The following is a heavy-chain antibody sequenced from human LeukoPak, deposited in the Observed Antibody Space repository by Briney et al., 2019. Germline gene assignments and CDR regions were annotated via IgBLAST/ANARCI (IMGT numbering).Heavy chain of an antibody. D-gene: IGHD2-2*01. Sequence: SQTLSHTCTVSGGSISSGGYYWSWIRQHPGKGLEWIGYIYYSGSTYYNPSLKSRVTISADTSKNQFSLKLSSVTAADTAVYYCARDRRHCSSTSCPDHGMDVWGQGTTVTVSS. J-gene: IGHJ6*02. V-gene: IGHV4-31*03. CDR3: ARDRRHCSSTSCPDHGMDV. CDR2: IYYSGST. CDR1: GGSISSGGYY.